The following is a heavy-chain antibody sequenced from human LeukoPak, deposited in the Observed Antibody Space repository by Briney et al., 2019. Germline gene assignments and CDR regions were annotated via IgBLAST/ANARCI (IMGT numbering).Heavy chain of an antibody. CDR3: AKVSEGRSGNGWDYFDN. J-gene: IGHJ4*02. CDR1: GFTFSSYG. CDR2: IWHDGSNK. V-gene: IGHV3-33*06. D-gene: IGHD3-22*01. Sequence: PGGSLRLSCAASGFTFSSYGMHWVRQAPGKGLEWVAVIWHDGSNKYYADSVRGRFTISRDNSKNTLYLQMNSLRVEDTAIYYCAKVSEGRSGNGWDYFDNWGQGALVTVSS.